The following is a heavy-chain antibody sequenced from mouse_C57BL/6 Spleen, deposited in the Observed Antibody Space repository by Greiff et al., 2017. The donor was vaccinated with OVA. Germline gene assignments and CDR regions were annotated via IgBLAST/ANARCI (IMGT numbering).Heavy chain of an antibody. CDR2: IDPSDSYT. V-gene: IGHV1-59*01. CDR1: GYTFTSYW. J-gene: IGHJ4*01. CDR3: AGGDYYAMDY. Sequence: QVQLKQPGAELVRPGTSVKLSCKASGYTFTSYWMHWVKQRPGQGLEWIGVIDPSDSYTNYNQKFKGKATLTVDTSSSTAYMQLSSLTSEDSAVYYCAGGDYYAMDYWGQGTSVTVSS.